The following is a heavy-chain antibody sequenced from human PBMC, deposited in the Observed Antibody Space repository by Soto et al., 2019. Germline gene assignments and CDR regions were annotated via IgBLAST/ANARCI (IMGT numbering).Heavy chain of an antibody. CDR2: ISPYDDST. Sequence: QVQLVQSAGEMKKPGASVQVSCKASGYTFIRYGITWVRQAPGPGFEWMGWISPYDDSTIYAQKLQGRVTMTADTATRIVNLTLSSLKSDNTAVYYCARGGYYDNNWGKLRHYGLDVWGQVTSVTVAS. CDR3: ARGGYYDNNWGKLRHYGLDV. J-gene: IGHJ6*02. D-gene: IGHD3-16*01. CDR1: GYTFIRYG. V-gene: IGHV1-18*01.